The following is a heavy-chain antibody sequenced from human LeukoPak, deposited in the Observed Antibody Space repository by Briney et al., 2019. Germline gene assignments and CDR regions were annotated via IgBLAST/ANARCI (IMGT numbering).Heavy chain of an antibody. CDR2: IYYSGST. D-gene: IGHD6-19*01. V-gene: IGHV4-59*01. J-gene: IGHJ4*02. Sequence: WIGYIYYSGSTNYNPSLKSRVTISVDTSKNQFSLKLSSVTAADTAVYYCARSYSSGLEFDYWGQGTLVTVSS. CDR3: ARSYSSGLEFDY.